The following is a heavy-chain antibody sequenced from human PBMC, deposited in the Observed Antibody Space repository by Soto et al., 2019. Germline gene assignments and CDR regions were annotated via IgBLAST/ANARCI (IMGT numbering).Heavy chain of an antibody. CDR2: INHSGSA. Sequence: SETLSLTCAVYGGSFSGYYWSWIRQPPGKGLEWIGEINHSGSANYNPSLKSRVTISVDTSKNQFSLKLSSVTAADTAVYYCSRGVAAAGLYYYYGMDVWGQGTTVTVSS. J-gene: IGHJ6*02. D-gene: IGHD6-13*01. CDR3: SRGVAAAGLYYYYGMDV. CDR1: GGSFSGYY. V-gene: IGHV4-34*01.